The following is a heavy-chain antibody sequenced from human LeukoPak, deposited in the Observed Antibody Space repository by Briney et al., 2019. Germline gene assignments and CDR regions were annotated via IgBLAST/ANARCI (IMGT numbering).Heavy chain of an antibody. D-gene: IGHD3-22*01. CDR2: LDYSGST. CDR1: GGSISSYY. V-gene: IGHV4-59*01. CDR3: ARDNYYDSSGYYH. Sequence: PSETLSLTCTVSGGSISSYYWTWIRQLPGKGLEWIGYLDYSGSTNYNPSLKSRVTISVDTSKNQFSLKLSSVTAADTAVYYCARDNYYDSSGYYHWGQGTLVTVSS. J-gene: IGHJ4*02.